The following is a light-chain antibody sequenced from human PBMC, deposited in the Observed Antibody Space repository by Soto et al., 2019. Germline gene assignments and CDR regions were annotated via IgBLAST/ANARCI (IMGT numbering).Light chain of an antibody. CDR3: QQCGGSPLFS. CDR2: TTS. Sequence: EIVLTQSPGTLSLSPGERATLSCTASQSVTRSCLAWYQRKPGQAPRLLIHTTSIRATAIPDKFSGSGSGTDFTLTISRLEPQDSAVYYCQQCGGSPLFSFGPGTRVDI. CDR1: QSVTRSC. V-gene: IGKV3-20*01. J-gene: IGKJ3*01.